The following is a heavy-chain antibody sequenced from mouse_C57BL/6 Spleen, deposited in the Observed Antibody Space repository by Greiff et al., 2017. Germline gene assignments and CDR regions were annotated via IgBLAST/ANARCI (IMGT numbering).Heavy chain of an antibody. J-gene: IGHJ1*03. V-gene: IGHV1-59*01. CDR2: IDPSDSYT. CDR1: GYTFTSYW. Sequence: VQLQQPGAELVRPGTSVKLSCTASGYTFTSYWMHWVKQRPGQGLEWIGVIDPSDSYTNSNQKFKGKATLTVDTSSCTAYMQLSSLTSEDSAVYYGGRGDYGNSRDWDMDVWGKGTTVTVSS. D-gene: IGHD2-1*01. CDR3: GRGDYGNSRDWDMDV.